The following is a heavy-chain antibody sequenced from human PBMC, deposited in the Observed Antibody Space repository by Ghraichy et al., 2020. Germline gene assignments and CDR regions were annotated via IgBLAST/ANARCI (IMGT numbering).Heavy chain of an antibody. D-gene: IGHD4-17*01. CDR3: ARGRGLRKYYYYGMDV. Sequence: SETLSLTCAVYGGSFSGYYWSWIRQPPGKGLEWIGEINHSGSTNYNPSLKSRVTISVDTSKNQFSLKLSSVTAADTAVYYCARGRGLRKYYYYGMDVWGQGTTVTVSS. V-gene: IGHV4-34*01. J-gene: IGHJ6*02. CDR1: GGSFSGYY. CDR2: INHSGST.